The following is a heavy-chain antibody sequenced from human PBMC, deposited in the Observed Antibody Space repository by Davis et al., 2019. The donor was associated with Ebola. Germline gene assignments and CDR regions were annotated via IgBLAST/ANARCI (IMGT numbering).Heavy chain of an antibody. V-gene: IGHV3-48*03. Sequence: LSLTCAAPGFTSGRYAMSWVRQAPGKGLEWVSYISSSCSTIYYADSVKGRFTISRDNAKNSLYLQMNSLRAEDTAVYYCARDYCSGGSCKWRYYYGMDVWGQGTTVTVSS. CDR3: ARDYCSGGSCKWRYYYGMDV. CDR2: ISSSCSTI. J-gene: IGHJ6*02. D-gene: IGHD2-15*01. CDR1: GFTSGRYA.